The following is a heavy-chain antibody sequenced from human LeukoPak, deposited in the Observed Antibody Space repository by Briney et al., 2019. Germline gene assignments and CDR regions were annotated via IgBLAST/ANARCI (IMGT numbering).Heavy chain of an antibody. Sequence: PGGSLRLSCTASGLIFRNYAMTWVRQAPRKGLEWVSTISGDGTETFYADSVKGRFTISRDNSKNTLYLQMNSLRAEDTAVYYCAKDSRYTFGGVIVYPDAFDIWGQGTMVTVSS. D-gene: IGHD3-16*02. J-gene: IGHJ3*02. CDR3: AKDSRYTFGGVIVYPDAFDI. CDR2: ISGDGTET. V-gene: IGHV3-23*01. CDR1: GLIFRNYA.